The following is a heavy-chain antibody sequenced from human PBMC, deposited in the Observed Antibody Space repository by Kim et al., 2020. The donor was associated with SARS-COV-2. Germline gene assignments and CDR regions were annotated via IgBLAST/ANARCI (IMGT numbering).Heavy chain of an antibody. CDR3: AKDNGLWFGELLYED. J-gene: IGHJ4*02. CDR1: GFTFDDYA. Sequence: GGSLRLSCAASGFTFDDYAMHWVRQAPGKGLEWVSLISGDGGSTYYADSVKGRFTISRDNSKNSLYLQMNSLRTEDTALYYCAKDNGLWFGELLYEDWGQGTLVTVSS. CDR2: ISGDGGST. D-gene: IGHD3-10*01. V-gene: IGHV3-43*02.